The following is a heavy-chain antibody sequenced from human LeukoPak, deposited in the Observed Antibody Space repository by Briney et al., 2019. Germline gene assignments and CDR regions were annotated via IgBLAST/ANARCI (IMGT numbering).Heavy chain of an antibody. V-gene: IGHV3-74*01. CDR3: ARDLQRDYFDY. J-gene: IGHJ4*02. CDR2: INTDGSST. CDR1: GFTFSSYW. D-gene: IGHD6-25*01. Sequence: GGSLRPSCAASGFTFSSYWMHWVRQAPGKGLVWVSRINTDGSSTSYADSMKGRFTISRDNAKNTLYLQMNSLRAEDTAVYYCARDLQRDYFDYWGQGTLVTVSS.